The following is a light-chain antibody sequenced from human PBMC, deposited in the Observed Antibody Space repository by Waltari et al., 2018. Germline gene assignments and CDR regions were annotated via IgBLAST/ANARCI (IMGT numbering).Light chain of an antibody. CDR1: ENIHTF. J-gene: IGKJ4*01. CDR2: GAS. CDR3: QQSHRSPLT. Sequence: DIQVTQSPPSLSASVGDRVTITCRATENIHTFLNWYQQKPGRAPNLLIFGASRLQTGVSSRFSGSGSGTGFALSISPLQPEDVGTYYCQQSHRSPLTFGGGTKVEIK. V-gene: IGKV1-39*01.